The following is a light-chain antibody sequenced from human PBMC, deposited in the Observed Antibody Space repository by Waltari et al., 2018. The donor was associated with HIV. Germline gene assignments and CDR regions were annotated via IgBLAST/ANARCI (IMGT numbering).Light chain of an antibody. Sequence: QSALTQPASVSGSPGQSLTISCIGTSSDVGGYSLVSWYQHHPGKAPQRLIFEDTERPSGVSNRFSAAKSGTTASLTISGLLAEDAADYYCCSYGGFTTYVFGSGTKVTVL. CDR3: CSYGGFTTYV. CDR2: EDT. V-gene: IGLV2-23*01. J-gene: IGLJ1*01. CDR1: SSDVGGYSL.